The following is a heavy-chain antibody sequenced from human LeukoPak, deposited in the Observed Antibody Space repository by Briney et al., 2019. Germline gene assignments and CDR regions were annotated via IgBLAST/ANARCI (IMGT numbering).Heavy chain of an antibody. D-gene: IGHD3-3*01. V-gene: IGHV3-48*01. CDR3: AKDPLDFWTYFDY. CDR1: GFTFSNFE. Sequence: GGSLRLSCAASGFTFSNFEMNWVRQAPGTGLEWVSYISIVDTTIYYADSVKGRFTISRDNSKNTLYLQMNSLRAEDTAMYYCAKDPLDFWTYFDYWGQGTLVTVSS. J-gene: IGHJ4*02. CDR2: ISIVDTTI.